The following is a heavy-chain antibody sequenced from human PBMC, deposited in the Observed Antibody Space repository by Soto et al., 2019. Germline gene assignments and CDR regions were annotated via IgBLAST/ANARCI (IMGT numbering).Heavy chain of an antibody. V-gene: IGHV3-23*01. CDR1: GFTFSSYA. CDR3: AGYSSSSSGFDP. D-gene: IGHD6-6*01. Sequence: PGGSLRLSCAASGFTFSSYAMSWVRQAPGKGLEWVSAISGSGGSTYYADSVKGRFTISRDNSKNTLYLQMNSLRAEDTAVYYCAGYSSSSSGFDPWGQGTLVTVSS. J-gene: IGHJ5*02. CDR2: ISGSGGST.